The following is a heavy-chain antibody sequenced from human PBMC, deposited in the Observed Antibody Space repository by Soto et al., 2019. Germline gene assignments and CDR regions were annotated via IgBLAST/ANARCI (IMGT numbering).Heavy chain of an antibody. CDR3: ARVRLGYYYGMDV. Sequence: GGSLRLSCAASGFTFSSYGMHWVRQAPGKGLEWVAVIWYDGSNKYYADSVKGRFTISRDNSKNTLYLQMNSLRAEDTAVYYCARVRLGYYYGMDVWGQGTTVTVSS. V-gene: IGHV3-33*01. D-gene: IGHD6-19*01. J-gene: IGHJ6*02. CDR1: GFTFSSYG. CDR2: IWYDGSNK.